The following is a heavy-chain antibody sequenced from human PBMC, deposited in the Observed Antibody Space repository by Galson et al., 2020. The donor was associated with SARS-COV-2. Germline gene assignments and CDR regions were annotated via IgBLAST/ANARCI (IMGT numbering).Heavy chain of an antibody. Sequence: GGSLRLSCAASGFTFSSYEMNWVRQAPGTGLEWVSYISSSGSTIYYADSVKGRFTISRDNAKNSLYLQMNSLRAEDTAVYYCARAPDYYYYYMDVWGKGTTVTISS. J-gene: IGHJ6*03. CDR3: ARAPDYYYYYMDV. CDR2: ISSSGSTI. V-gene: IGHV3-48*03. CDR1: GFTFSSYE.